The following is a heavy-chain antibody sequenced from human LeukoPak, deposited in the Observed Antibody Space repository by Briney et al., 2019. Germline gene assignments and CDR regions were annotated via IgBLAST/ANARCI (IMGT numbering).Heavy chain of an antibody. Sequence: GGSLRLSCAASGFIFSSYNMNWVRQAPGKGLEWVSSISSSSSYIYYADSVKGRFTISRDNARKSLYLQMNSLRAGDTAVYYCAKAMGATLFDYWGQGTLVTVSS. CDR1: GFIFSSYN. V-gene: IGHV3-21*04. J-gene: IGHJ4*02. CDR3: AKAMGATLFDY. CDR2: ISSSSSYI. D-gene: IGHD1-26*01.